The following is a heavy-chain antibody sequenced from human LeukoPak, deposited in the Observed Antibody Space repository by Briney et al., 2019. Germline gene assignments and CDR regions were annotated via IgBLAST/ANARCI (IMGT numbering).Heavy chain of an antibody. CDR3: ARGLTDYYDFWSGYYTGIYFDY. D-gene: IGHD3-3*01. V-gene: IGHV3-66*02. CDR2: IYSGGST. Sequence: PGGSLRLSCAASGFTVSSNYMSWVRQAPGKGLEWVSVIYSGGSTYYADSVKGRFTISRDNSKNTLYLQMNSLRAEDTAVYYCARGLTDYYDFWSGYYTGIYFDYWGQGNLVTVSS. CDR1: GFTVSSNY. J-gene: IGHJ4*02.